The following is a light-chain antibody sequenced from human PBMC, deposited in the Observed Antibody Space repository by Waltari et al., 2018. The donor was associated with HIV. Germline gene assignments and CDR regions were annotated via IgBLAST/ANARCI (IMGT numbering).Light chain of an antibody. V-gene: IGLV1-44*01. CDR2: NNN. J-gene: IGLJ1*01. Sequence: QSVLTQPPSASGTPGQRVTISCSGSSSNIGSNTVNWYQQFPGTAPKLLRDNNNQRPPGVPYRFSGSKSGTAASLAISGLQSEDEADYYCAAWDDTLNYVFGAGTKVTVL. CDR1: SSNIGSNT. CDR3: AAWDDTLNYV.